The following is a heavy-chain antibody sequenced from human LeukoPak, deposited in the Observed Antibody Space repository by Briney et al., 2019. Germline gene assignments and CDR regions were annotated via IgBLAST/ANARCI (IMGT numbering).Heavy chain of an antibody. CDR2: IWYDGSNK. CDR3: AKDYYDFWSGPMDV. CDR1: GFTFSSYG. J-gene: IGHJ6*04. D-gene: IGHD3-3*01. Sequence: PGRSLRLSCAASGFTFSSYGMHWVRQAPGKGLEWVAVIWYDGSNKYYADSVKGRFTISRDNSKNTLYLQMNSLRAEDTAVYYCAKDYYDFWSGPMDVWAKGPRSPSPQ. V-gene: IGHV3-33*06.